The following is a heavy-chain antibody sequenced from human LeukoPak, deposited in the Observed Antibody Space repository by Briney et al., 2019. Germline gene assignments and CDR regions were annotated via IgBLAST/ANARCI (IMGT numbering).Heavy chain of an antibody. CDR1: GYSFTPYW. Sequence: GESLKISCKGSGYSFTPYWIAWVRQMPGKGLEWMGIIYPAGSDTRYSPSFQGQVTISTDKSISTAYLQWSSLKASDSAIYYCARSRTAAADFDYWGQGTLVTVSS. CDR3: ARSRTAAADFDY. CDR2: IYPAGSDT. V-gene: IGHV5-51*01. J-gene: IGHJ4*02. D-gene: IGHD6-13*01.